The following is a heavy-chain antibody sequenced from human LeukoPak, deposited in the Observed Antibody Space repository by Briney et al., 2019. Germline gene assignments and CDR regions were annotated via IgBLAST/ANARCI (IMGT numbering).Heavy chain of an antibody. Sequence: SETLSLTCTVSGGSISSSSYYWSWIRQPPGKGLEWIGYIYYSGSTNYNPSLKSRVTISVDTSKNQFSLKLSSVTAADTAVYYCARRGQWLLWFDPWGQGTLVTVSS. V-gene: IGHV4-61*01. CDR2: IYYSGST. J-gene: IGHJ5*02. CDR3: ARRGQWLLWFDP. CDR1: GGSISSSSYY. D-gene: IGHD6-19*01.